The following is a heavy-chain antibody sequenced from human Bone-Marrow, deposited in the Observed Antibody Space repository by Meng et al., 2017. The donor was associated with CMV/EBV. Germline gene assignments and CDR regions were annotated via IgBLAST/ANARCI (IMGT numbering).Heavy chain of an antibody. CDR3: ARDFAVGWLQEVGEWLEP. Sequence: GESLKISCAASGFTSSSYEMNWVRQAPGKGLEWVSYISSSGSTIYYADSVKGRFTISRDNAKNALYLQMNSLRAEDTAVDYCARDFAVGWLQEVGEWLEPWGQGTLVTVSS. V-gene: IGHV3-48*03. CDR1: GFTSSSYE. J-gene: IGHJ5*02. D-gene: IGHD5-12*01. CDR2: ISSSGSTI.